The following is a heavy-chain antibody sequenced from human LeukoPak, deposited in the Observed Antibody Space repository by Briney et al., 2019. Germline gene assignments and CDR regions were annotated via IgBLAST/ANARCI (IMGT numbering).Heavy chain of an antibody. Sequence: PGGSLRLSCAASGLTFSNAWMSWVRQAPGKGLEWVGRIKRKSDGGTTDYAAPVKGRFTISRDNSKNTLYLQMNSLRAEDTAVYYCARDSHGRLSLRYFDWLPEGWFDPWGQGTLVTVSS. D-gene: IGHD3-9*01. CDR1: GLTFSNAW. CDR3: ARDSHGRLSLRYFDWLPEGWFDP. V-gene: IGHV3-15*01. CDR2: IKRKSDGGTT. J-gene: IGHJ5*02.